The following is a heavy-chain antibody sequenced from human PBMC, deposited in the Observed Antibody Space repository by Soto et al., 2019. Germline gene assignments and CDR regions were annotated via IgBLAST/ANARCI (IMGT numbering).Heavy chain of an antibody. J-gene: IGHJ4*02. CDR2: ISYDGSNK. V-gene: IGHV3-30*03. D-gene: IGHD3-9*01. CDR1: GFTFSSYG. Sequence: GGSLRLSCAASGFTFSSYGMHWVRQAPGKGLEWVAVISYDGSNKYYADSVKGRFTISRDNSKNTLYLQMNSLRAEDTAVYYCASGGLRYFDWLLYYWGQGTLVTVSS. CDR3: ASGGLRYFDWLLYY.